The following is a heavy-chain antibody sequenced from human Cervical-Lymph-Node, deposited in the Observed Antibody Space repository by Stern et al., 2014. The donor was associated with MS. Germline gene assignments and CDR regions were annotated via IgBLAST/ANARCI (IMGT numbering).Heavy chain of an antibody. V-gene: IGHV3-33*01. CDR1: GFTFSNYG. J-gene: IGHJ4*02. CDR2: IWYDGNKK. CDR3: ARGNWNYEGMGY. Sequence: VQLLESGGGVVQPGRSLRLSCAASGFTFSNYGMHCVRQAPGKGLEWLAVIWYDGNKKYYADSVKGRFTISRDNSKNTLFLQMSSLTAEDTALYYCARGNWNYEGMGYWGQGTLVTVSS. D-gene: IGHD1-7*01.